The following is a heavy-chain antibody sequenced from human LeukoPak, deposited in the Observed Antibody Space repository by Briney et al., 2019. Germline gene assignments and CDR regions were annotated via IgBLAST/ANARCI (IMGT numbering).Heavy chain of an antibody. Sequence: GGSLRLSCAASGFSFSTYWMNWVRQAPGKGLEWVANINPVGSEKYYLDSVKGRFTISRDNAKNSLYLQMNSLRAEDTAVYYCARDSTLSNYWGQGTLVTVSS. CDR2: INPVGSEK. CDR3: ARDSTLSNY. V-gene: IGHV3-7*04. J-gene: IGHJ4*02. CDR1: GFSFSTYW. D-gene: IGHD3-16*01.